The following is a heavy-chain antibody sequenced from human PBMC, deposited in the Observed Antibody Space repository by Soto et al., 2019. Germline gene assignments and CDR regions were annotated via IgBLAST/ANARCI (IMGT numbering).Heavy chain of an antibody. Sequence: SLKVSCKASGGTFSSSAISWVRQAPGQGLEWMGGIIPIFGTANYAQKFQGRVTITADESTSTAYMELSSLRSEDTAVYYCARSNIAASGTDWFDPCVHRTLATVSS. CDR1: GGTFSSSA. V-gene: IGHV1-69*01. CDR2: IIPIFGTA. D-gene: IGHD6-13*01. J-gene: IGHJ5*02. CDR3: ARSNIAASGTDWFDP.